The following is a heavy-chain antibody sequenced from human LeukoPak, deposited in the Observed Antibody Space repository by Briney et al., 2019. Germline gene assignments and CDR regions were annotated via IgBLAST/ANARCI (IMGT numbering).Heavy chain of an antibody. Sequence: SVKVSCKASGFTFTSSAMQWVRQARGQRLEWIGWIVVGSGNTNYAQKFQERVTITRDMSTSTAYMELSSLRSEDTAVYYCAAGRNFLEWLSPFAYWGQGTLVTVSS. CDR1: GFTFTSSA. V-gene: IGHV1-58*02. D-gene: IGHD3-3*01. J-gene: IGHJ4*02. CDR2: IVVGSGNT. CDR3: AAGRNFLEWLSPFAY.